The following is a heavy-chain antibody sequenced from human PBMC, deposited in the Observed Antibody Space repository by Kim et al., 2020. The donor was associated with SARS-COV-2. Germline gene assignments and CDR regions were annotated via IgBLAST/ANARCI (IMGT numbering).Heavy chain of an antibody. V-gene: IGHV3-48*02. J-gene: IGHJ4*02. CDR2: ISSTGSTS. CDR1: GFTFSSYS. Sequence: GGSLRLSCAASGFTFSSYSINWVRQAPGKGLEWVSYISSTGSTSYYADSVKGRFTISRDNARNTLYLQMNSLRDEDTAVYFCARDCHAISCLDYWGQGTLVSVSS. CDR3: ARDCHAISCLDY. D-gene: IGHD2-2*01.